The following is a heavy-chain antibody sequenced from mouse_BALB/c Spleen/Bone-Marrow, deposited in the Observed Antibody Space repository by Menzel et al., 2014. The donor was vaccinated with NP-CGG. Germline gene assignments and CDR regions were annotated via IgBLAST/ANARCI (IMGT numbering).Heavy chain of an antibody. V-gene: IGHV5-6-4*01. J-gene: IGHJ4*01. CDR3: TRDPFYYGSSYAMDY. CDR2: ISSGGSYT. Sequence: DVMLVESGGGLVKPGGSLKLPCAASGFTFSSYTMSWVRPTPEKRLEWVATISSGGSYTYYPDSVKGRFAISRDNAKNTLYLQMSSLKSEDTAMYYCTRDPFYYGSSYAMDYWGQGTSVTVSS. CDR1: GFTFSSYT. D-gene: IGHD1-1*01.